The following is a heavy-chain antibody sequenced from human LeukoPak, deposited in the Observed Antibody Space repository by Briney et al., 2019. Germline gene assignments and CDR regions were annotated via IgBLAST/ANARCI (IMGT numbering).Heavy chain of an antibody. CDR3: ASPSASAFDI. J-gene: IGHJ3*02. V-gene: IGHV4-39*01. Sequence: SETLSLTCTVSGGSISSSSYNWGWIRQPPGKGLEWIGSIYYSGSTYYNPSLKSRVTISVDTSKNQFSLKLSSVTAADTAVYYCASPSASAFDIWGQGTMVTVSS. CDR2: IYYSGST. CDR1: GGSISSSSYN.